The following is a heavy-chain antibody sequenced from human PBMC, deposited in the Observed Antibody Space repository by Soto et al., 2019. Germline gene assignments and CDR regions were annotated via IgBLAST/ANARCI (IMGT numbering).Heavy chain of an antibody. CDR3: ARVRTGYFDY. J-gene: IGHJ4*02. CDR1: GGAINDHY. D-gene: IGHD3-9*01. Sequence: SETLSLTCTLSGGAINDHYWSFIRQPPGKGLEWIGYIYYNGNTNYNPSLESRVTISVDRSRNQFSLRLTSLTAADTAVYYCARVRTGYFDYWGRGALVTVSS. CDR2: IYYNGNT. V-gene: IGHV4-59*11.